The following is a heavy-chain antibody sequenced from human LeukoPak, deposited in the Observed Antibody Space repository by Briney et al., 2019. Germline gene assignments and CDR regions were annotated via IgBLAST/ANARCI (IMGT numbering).Heavy chain of an antibody. CDR1: SGSVSSYY. V-gene: IGHV4-59*02. CDR2: IYYTRSP. J-gene: IGHJ6*02. CDR3: AMSYDMDV. Sequence: PSETLSLTCTVSSGSVSSYYWSWIRQPPGKGLEWIGYIYYTRSPSYNPSLKSRVTISVDTSKNQFSLKLSSVTAADTAVYYCAMSYDMDVWGQGTTVTVSS.